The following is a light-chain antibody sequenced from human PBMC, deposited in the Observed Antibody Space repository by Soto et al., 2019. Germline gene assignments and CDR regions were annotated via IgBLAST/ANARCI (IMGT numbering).Light chain of an antibody. V-gene: IGKV3-11*01. CDR2: DAS. J-gene: IGKJ4*01. Sequence: EIVLTQFPATLSLSPGQRATLSCRASQSVTTYLAWYQQRPGQAPRLLIYDASKRATGIPARFSGSGSGTDLTPTISSLEPADSAVYYCQQRSTWPRVFGGGTKVDSK. CDR1: QSVTTY. CDR3: QQRSTWPRV.